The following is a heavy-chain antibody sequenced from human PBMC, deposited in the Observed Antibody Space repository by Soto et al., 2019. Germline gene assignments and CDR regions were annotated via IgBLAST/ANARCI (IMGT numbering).Heavy chain of an antibody. CDR3: TTGGHIGVVVAATPDAFDI. J-gene: IGHJ3*02. Sequence: EVQLVESGGGLVKPGGSLRLSCAASGFTFSNAWMSWVRQAPGKGLEWVGRIKSKTDGGTTDYAAPVKGRFTISRDDSKNTLYLQMNSLKTEDTAVYYWTTGGHIGVVVAATPDAFDIWGQGTMVTVSS. V-gene: IGHV3-15*01. CDR1: GFTFSNAW. CDR2: IKSKTDGGTT. D-gene: IGHD2-15*01.